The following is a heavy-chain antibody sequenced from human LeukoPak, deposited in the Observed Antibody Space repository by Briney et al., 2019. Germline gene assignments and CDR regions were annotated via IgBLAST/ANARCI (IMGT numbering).Heavy chain of an antibody. CDR3: ARVLAVTWFDP. CDR2: IYSGGST. Sequence: GGSLRLSCAASGFTVSSNYMSWVRQAPGKGLEWVSVIYSGGSTYYADSVKGRFTISRDNSKNTLYLQMNSLRAEDTAVYYCARVLAVTWFDPWGQGTLVTVSS. J-gene: IGHJ5*02. D-gene: IGHD6-19*01. V-gene: IGHV3-66*01. CDR1: GFTVSSNY.